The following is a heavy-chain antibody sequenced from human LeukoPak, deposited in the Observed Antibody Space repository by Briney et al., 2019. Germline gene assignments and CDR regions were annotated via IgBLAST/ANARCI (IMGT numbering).Heavy chain of an antibody. CDR2: MNPNSGNT. J-gene: IGHJ4*02. V-gene: IGHV1-8*01. CDR1: GYTFTSYV. D-gene: IGHD6-19*01. CDR3: ARGKIGSSGWFPFDY. Sequence: ASVTVSFKASGYTFTSYVLNWVRQPTGQGLEGMGLMNPNSGNTSFAQKFQGRVTMTRNTSISTAYKALISLRSEVTAVYYCARGKIGSSGWFPFDYWGQGTLVTVSS.